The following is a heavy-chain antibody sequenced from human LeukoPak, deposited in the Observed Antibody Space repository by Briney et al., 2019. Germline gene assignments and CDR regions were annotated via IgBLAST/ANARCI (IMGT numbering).Heavy chain of an antibody. J-gene: IGHJ6*03. D-gene: IGHD2-15*01. CDR1: GFTFSSYS. V-gene: IGHV3-21*01. CDR3: ARGYCSGGSCYYYMDV. CDR2: ISSSSSYI. Sequence: GGSLRLSCAASGFTFSSYSMNWVRQAPGKGLEWVSSISSSSSYIYYADSVKGRFTISRDNAKNSLYLQMNSLRAEDTAVYYCARGYCSGGSCYYYMDVWGKGTAVTVSS.